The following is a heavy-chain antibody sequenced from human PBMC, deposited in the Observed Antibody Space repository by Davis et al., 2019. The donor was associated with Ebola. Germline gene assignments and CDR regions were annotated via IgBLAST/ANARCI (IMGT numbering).Heavy chain of an antibody. J-gene: IGHJ4*02. Sequence: GESLKISCVASGFTFSDYAMGWVRQAPGKGLEWVSTISLNGGNAKYADSVKGRFTISRDNSETKLFLQMNSLRVEDSAIYFCVKDNRRLVPYYFDSWGQGTLVTVSS. V-gene: IGHV3-23*01. CDR3: VKDNRRLVPYYFDS. CDR1: GFTFSDYA. D-gene: IGHD2-2*01. CDR2: ISLNGGNA.